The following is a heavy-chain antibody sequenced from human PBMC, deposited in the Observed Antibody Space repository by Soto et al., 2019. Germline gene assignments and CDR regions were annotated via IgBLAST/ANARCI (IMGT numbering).Heavy chain of an antibody. D-gene: IGHD6-19*01. CDR2: IIPIFGTA. J-gene: IGHJ4*02. CDR1: GGTFSSYA. Sequence: QVQLVQSGAEVKKPGSSVKVSCKASGGTFSSYAISWVRQAPGQGLQWTGGIIPIFGTANYAQQFQGRVTITADETTSTAYMELGSLRSDDTAGYYCARNPPGWYSFHYWGQGTLVTVSS. CDR3: ARNPPGWYSFHY. V-gene: IGHV1-69*01.